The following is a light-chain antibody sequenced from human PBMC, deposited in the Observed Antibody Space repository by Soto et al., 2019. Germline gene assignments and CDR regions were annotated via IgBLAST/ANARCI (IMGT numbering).Light chain of an antibody. CDR1: QSISTW. CDR3: QQYNTYGYVWT. Sequence: DIQITQSPSTLSSSVGDRVTITCLSSQSISTWLAWYQQKPGKAPSLLIFKASESESGVPSRFSGSGSGTEFTLTINSLQPDDFATYYCQQYNTYGYVWTFGQGTKV. V-gene: IGKV1-5*03. J-gene: IGKJ1*01. CDR2: KAS.